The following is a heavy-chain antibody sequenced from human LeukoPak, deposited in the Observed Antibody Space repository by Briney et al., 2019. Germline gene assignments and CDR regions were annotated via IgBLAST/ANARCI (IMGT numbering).Heavy chain of an antibody. D-gene: IGHD5-12*01. CDR3: SNRVDDDGTNLHH. CDR1: GFTFSSYA. Sequence: GGSLRLSCAASGFTFSSYAMSWVRQAPGKALEWVSSITGSGSYTFHADSVKGRFTIPRDNSKNTLYLQMNSLTVEDTAVYYCSNRVDDDGTNLHHWGQGTLVTVSS. V-gene: IGHV3-23*01. CDR2: ITGSGSYT. J-gene: IGHJ5*02.